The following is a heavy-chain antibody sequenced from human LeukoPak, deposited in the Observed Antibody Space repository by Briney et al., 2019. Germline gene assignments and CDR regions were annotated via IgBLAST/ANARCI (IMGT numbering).Heavy chain of an antibody. CDR3: ARLEGGSYSPIDY. CDR2: IDPNTGST. CDR1: GYTFTGYY. V-gene: IGHV1-2*02. J-gene: IGHJ4*02. D-gene: IGHD1-26*01. Sequence: GASVKVSCKASGYTFTGYYMHWVRQAPGQGLEWMGWIDPNTGSTNYAQMLLGRVTLTRDTSISTAYMELSRLTSDDTAVYYCARLEGGSYSPIDYWGQGTLVTVSS.